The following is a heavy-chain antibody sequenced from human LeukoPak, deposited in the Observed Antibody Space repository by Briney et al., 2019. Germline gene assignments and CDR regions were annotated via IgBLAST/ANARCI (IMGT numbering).Heavy chain of an antibody. CDR1: GFTFSSYA. Sequence: PGGSLRLSCAASGFTFSSYAMHWVRQAPGKGLEWVAVISYDGSNKYYADSVKGRFTISRDNSKNTLYLQVNSLRAEDTAVYYCARVDYGDYFDYWGQGTLVTVSS. V-gene: IGHV3-30*04. CDR3: ARVDYGDYFDY. CDR2: ISYDGSNK. D-gene: IGHD4-17*01. J-gene: IGHJ4*02.